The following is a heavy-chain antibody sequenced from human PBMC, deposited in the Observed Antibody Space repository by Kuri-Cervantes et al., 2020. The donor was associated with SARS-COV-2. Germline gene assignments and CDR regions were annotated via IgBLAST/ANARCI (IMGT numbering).Heavy chain of an antibody. D-gene: IGHD2-2*01. Sequence: ASVKVSCKASGYTFTSYAMNWVRQAPGQGLEWMGWINTNTGNPTYAQGFTGRFVFSLYTSVSTAYLQISSLKAEDTAVYYCAREAVVVPAAIGGFDPWGQGTLVTVSS. CDR3: AREAVVVPAAIGGFDP. CDR1: GYTFTSYA. V-gene: IGHV7-4-1*02. CDR2: INTNTGNP. J-gene: IGHJ5*02.